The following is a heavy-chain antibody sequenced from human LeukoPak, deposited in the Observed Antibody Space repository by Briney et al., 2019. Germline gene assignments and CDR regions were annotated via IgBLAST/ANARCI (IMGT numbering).Heavy chain of an antibody. Sequence: GGSLRLSCAASGFTFSTYWMHWVRQAPGKGLVWVSHINVDGSGATYADSVKGRFTISRDNSKNTLYLQMNSLRAEDTAVYYCARVSGYYESSGYYQDNWFDPWGQGTLVTVSS. CDR2: INVDGSGA. CDR1: GFTFSTYW. CDR3: ARVSGYYESSGYYQDNWFDP. D-gene: IGHD3-22*01. J-gene: IGHJ5*02. V-gene: IGHV3-74*01.